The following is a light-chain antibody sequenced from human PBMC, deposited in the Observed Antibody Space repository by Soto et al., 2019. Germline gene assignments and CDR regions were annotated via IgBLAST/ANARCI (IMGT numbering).Light chain of an antibody. J-gene: IGKJ1*01. Sequence: EIVLTQSPGTLSSSPGERVTLSCRASQSVSNNKVAWYQQKLGQAPRLLIYVASTRAAGIPDRFSGSGSGTDFTLTISRLEPEDLAVYKCQQYGNSPWTFGQGTKVEIK. CDR1: QSVSNNK. V-gene: IGKV3-20*01. CDR3: QQYGNSPWT. CDR2: VAS.